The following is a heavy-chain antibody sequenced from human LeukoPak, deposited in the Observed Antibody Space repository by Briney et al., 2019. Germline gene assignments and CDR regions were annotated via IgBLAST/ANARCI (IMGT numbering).Heavy chain of an antibody. D-gene: IGHD5-18*01. CDR2: INHSGST. V-gene: IGHV4-34*01. CDR3: ARGGIQLWRSWFDP. CDR1: GGSFSGYY. J-gene: IGHJ5*02. Sequence: PSETLSLTCAVYGGSFSGYYWSWIRQPPGKGLEWIGEINHSGSTNYNPSLKSRVTISVDTSKNQFSLKLSSVTAADTAVYYCARGGIQLWRSWFDPWGQGTLVTVSS.